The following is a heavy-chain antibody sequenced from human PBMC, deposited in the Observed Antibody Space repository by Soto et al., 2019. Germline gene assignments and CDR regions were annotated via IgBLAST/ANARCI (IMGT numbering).Heavy chain of an antibody. CDR3: ARENGDYYYYYGMDV. V-gene: IGHV3-48*02. D-gene: IGHD4-17*01. J-gene: IGHJ6*02. CDR1: GFTFSSYS. CDR2: ISSSSSTI. Sequence: GGSLRLSCAASGFTFSSYSMNWVRQAPGKGLEWVSYISSSSSTIYYADSVKGRFTISRDNAKNSLYLQMNSLRDEDTAVYYCARENGDYYYYYGMDVWGQGTTVTVSS.